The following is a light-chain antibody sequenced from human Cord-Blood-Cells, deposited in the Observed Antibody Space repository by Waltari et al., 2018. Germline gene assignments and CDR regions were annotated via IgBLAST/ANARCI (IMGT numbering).Light chain of an antibody. V-gene: IGLV3-1*01. J-gene: IGLJ1*01. Sequence: SYELTQPPSVPVSPGQTASITCSGAKWADKYACWYQQKPGQSPVLVIYQDSKRPSGIPERFSGSNSGNTATLTISGTQAMDEADYYCQAWDSSTYVFGTGTKVTVL. CDR1: KWADKY. CDR3: QAWDSSTYV. CDR2: QDS.